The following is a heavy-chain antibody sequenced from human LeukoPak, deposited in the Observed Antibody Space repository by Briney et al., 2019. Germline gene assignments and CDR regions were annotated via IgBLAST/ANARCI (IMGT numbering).Heavy chain of an antibody. CDR2: IYNSGST. V-gene: IGHV4-61*01. D-gene: IGHD5-18*01. CDR3: ARGTQLWLPTNWFDP. CDR1: GGSISSSYY. Sequence: PSETLSLTCAVSGGSISSSYYWSWIRQPPGKGLEWIGYIYNSGSTNYSPSLKSRVTISVDTSKNRFSLKLSSVTAADTAVYYCARGTQLWLPTNWFDPWGQGTLVTVSS. J-gene: IGHJ5*02.